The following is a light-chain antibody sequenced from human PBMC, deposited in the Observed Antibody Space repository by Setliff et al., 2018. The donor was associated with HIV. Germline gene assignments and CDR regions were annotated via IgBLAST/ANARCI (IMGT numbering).Light chain of an antibody. CDR2: EVS. J-gene: IGLJ1*01. CDR1: SSDVGGYSH. Sequence: QSALTQPASVSGSPVQSITISCTGTSSDVGGYSHVSWYQQHPGKAPKLIIYEVSNRPSGVSNRFSGSQSGNTASLTISGLQAEDEADYYCSSYAVTNTLPFGTGTKVTVL. CDR3: SSYAVTNTLP. V-gene: IGLV2-14*01.